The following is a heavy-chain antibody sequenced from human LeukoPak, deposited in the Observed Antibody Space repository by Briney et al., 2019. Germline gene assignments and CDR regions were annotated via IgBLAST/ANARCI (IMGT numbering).Heavy chain of an antibody. CDR1: GYTFTSYH. CDR2: INPREGST. J-gene: IGHJ6*02. CDR3: ARSDKMDV. Sequence: GSASVSCKASGYTFTSYHIHWVRQAPGQGLEWVGVINPREGSTDYAQKFQDRVSLTRDTSTSTVYMDLSRLRCEDTAVYYCARSDKMDVWGQGTTVTVSS. V-gene: IGHV1-46*01.